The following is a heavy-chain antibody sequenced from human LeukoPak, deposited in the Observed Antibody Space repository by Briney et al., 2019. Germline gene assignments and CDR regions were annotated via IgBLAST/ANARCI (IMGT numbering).Heavy chain of an antibody. CDR2: IYYSGST. D-gene: IGHD3/OR15-3a*01. V-gene: IGHV4-59*12. CDR1: GGSISSYF. CDR3: ARVGSGYDFFDY. Sequence: KPSETLSLTCTVSGGSISSYFWSWIRQPPGKGLEWIGNIYYSGSTNYNPSLESRVTMSVDTSKNQFSLKLNFVTAADTAVYYCARVGSGYDFFDYWGQGTLVTVSS. J-gene: IGHJ4*02.